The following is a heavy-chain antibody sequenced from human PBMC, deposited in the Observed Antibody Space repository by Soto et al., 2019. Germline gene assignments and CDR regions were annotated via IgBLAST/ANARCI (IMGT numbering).Heavy chain of an antibody. Sequence: ASVKVSCKASGYTFTSYGISWVRQAPGQGLEWMGWISAYNGNTNYAQKLQGRVTMTTDTSTSTAYMELRSLRSDDTAMYYCARESGIDYDILTGYLDAFDIWGQGTMVTVSS. CDR2: ISAYNGNT. CDR1: GYTFTSYG. D-gene: IGHD3-9*01. J-gene: IGHJ3*02. CDR3: ARESGIDYDILTGYLDAFDI. V-gene: IGHV1-18*01.